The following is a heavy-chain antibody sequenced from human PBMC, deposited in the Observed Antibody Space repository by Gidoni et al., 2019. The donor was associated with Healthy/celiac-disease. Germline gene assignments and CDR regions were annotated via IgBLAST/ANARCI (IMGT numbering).Heavy chain of an antibody. Sequence: QVQLVQPGAEVKKPGASVKVSCKASGYTFTSYGISWVRQAPGQGLEWMGWISAYNGNTNDAQKLQGRVTMTTDTSTSTAYMELRSLRSDDTAVYYCARDVITMVRGVNSHWFDPWGQGTLVTVSS. D-gene: IGHD3-10*01. J-gene: IGHJ5*02. CDR1: GYTFTSYG. CDR3: ARDVITMVRGVNSHWFDP. V-gene: IGHV1-18*01. CDR2: ISAYNGNT.